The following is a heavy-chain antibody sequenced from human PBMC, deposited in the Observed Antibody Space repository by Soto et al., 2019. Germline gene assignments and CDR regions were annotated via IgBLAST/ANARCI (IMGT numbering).Heavy chain of an antibody. V-gene: IGHV1-3*01. J-gene: IGHJ4*02. CDR2: INAGNGNT. Sequence: QVQLVQSGAEVKKPGASVKVSCKASGYTFTSYAMHWVRQAPGQRLEWMGWINAGNGNTKYSQKFQGRVTITRDTSASTAYMELSSLRSEDTAAYYCARPTYYYGSGSFTFDYWGQGTLVTVSS. CDR1: GYTFTSYA. D-gene: IGHD3-10*01. CDR3: ARPTYYYGSGSFTFDY.